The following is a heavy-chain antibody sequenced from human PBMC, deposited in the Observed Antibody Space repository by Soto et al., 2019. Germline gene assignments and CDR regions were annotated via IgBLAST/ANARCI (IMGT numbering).Heavy chain of an antibody. CDR2: ISNSGGST. V-gene: IGHV3-23*01. CDR3: AKAHYGSGRGYFDY. D-gene: IGHD3-10*01. Sequence: PGGSLRLSCAASGFTFSSYAMSWVRQAPGKGLEWVSAISNSGGSTYYADSVKGRFTISRDNSKNTLYLQMKSLRAEDTAVFYCAKAHYGSGRGYFDYWGQGTLVTVSS. J-gene: IGHJ4*02. CDR1: GFTFSSYA.